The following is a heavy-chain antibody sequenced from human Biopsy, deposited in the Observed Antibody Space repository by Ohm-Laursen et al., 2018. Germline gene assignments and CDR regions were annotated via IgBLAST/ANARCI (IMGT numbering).Heavy chain of an antibody. J-gene: IGHJ1*01. CDR3: ATKLTGYFHH. CDR2: NIPILGTG. Sequence: ASVRVSCNAPGGTFSNYGVNWVRQAPGQGLEWLGGNIPILGTGNYAQKFQDRVTVAADTSTSTATMELRSLRSDDTAVYYCATKLTGYFHHWGQGTLVIVSS. V-gene: IGHV1-69*06. CDR1: GGTFSNYG. D-gene: IGHD3-9*01.